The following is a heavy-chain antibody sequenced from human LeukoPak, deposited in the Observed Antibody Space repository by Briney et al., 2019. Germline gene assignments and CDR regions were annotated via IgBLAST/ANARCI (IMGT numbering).Heavy chain of an antibody. CDR1: GYSISSGHY. J-gene: IGHJ6*04. CDR3: ARGVSSSWYYYGMDV. Sequence: SETLSLTCAVSGYSISSGHYWGWIRQPPGKGLEWIGSIYHSGSTYYNPSLKSRVTISVDTSKNQFSLKLSSVTAADTAVYYCARGVSSSWYYYGMDVWGKGTTVTVSS. V-gene: IGHV4-38-2*01. D-gene: IGHD6-13*01. CDR2: IYHSGST.